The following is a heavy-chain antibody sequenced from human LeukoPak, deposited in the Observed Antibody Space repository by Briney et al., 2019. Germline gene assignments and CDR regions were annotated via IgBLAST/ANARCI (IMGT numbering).Heavy chain of an antibody. J-gene: IGHJ4*02. CDR2: IYYSGST. D-gene: IGHD5-18*01. V-gene: IGHV4-61*01. Sequence: SETLSLTCTVSGGSVSSGSYYWSWIRQPPGKGLEWIGYIYYSGSTNYNPSLKSRVTISVDTSKNQFSLKLSSVTAADTAVYYCARGAGDTAVAYWGQGTLVTVSS. CDR3: ARGAGDTAVAY. CDR1: GGSVSSGSYY.